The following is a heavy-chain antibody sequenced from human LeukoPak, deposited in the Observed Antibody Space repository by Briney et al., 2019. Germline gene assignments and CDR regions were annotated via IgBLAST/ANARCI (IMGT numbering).Heavy chain of an antibody. V-gene: IGHV3-48*03. Sequence: PGGSLRLSCAASGFTFSSYEMNWVRQAPGKGLEWVSYISSSGSTIYYADSVKGRFTISRDNSKSTLYLHMNSLTVEDTAIYYCAHYCSGSCYSGYSWGQGTLVTVSS. J-gene: IGHJ4*02. CDR3: AHYCSGSCYSGYS. D-gene: IGHD2-21*01. CDR1: GFTFSSYE. CDR2: ISSSGSTI.